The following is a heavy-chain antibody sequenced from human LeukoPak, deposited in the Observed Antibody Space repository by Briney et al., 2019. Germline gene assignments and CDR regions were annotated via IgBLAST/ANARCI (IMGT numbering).Heavy chain of an antibody. CDR3: AKAAIHYYYYMDV. J-gene: IGHJ6*03. V-gene: IGHV3-9*01. D-gene: IGHD2-21*02. Sequence: PGGSLRLSCAACGFTFDDYAMHWVRQAPGKGLEWVSGISWNSGSIGYADSVKGRFTISRDNAKNSLYLQMNSLRAEDTALYYCAKAAIHYYYYMDVWGKGTTVTVSS. CDR1: GFTFDDYA. CDR2: ISWNSGSI.